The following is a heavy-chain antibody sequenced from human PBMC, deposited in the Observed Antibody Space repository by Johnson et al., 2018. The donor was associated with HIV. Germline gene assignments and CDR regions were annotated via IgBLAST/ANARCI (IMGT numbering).Heavy chain of an antibody. Sequence: VQLVESGGGAVQPGTSLRLSCAASGFTFNRYAMHWVRQAPGKGLEWVSVIWYDGSTEYYADSVKGRFTISRDNSKNTLYLHMNSLRVEDTAVYYCAKGQVARGAFDIWGQGTMVTVSS. CDR3: AKGQVARGAFDI. CDR1: GFTFNRYA. V-gene: IGHV3-33*06. J-gene: IGHJ3*02. CDR2: IWYDGSTE.